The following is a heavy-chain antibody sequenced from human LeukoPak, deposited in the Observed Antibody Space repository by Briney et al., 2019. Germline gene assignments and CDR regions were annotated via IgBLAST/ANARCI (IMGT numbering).Heavy chain of an antibody. Sequence: SETLSLTCAVYGGSFSGYYWSWIRQPPGKGLEWIGEINHVGSANYNPSLKSRVTISVDKSKNQFSLKQSSVTAADTAVYYCVREVPLGDGYYYYGMDVWGKGTTVTVSS. J-gene: IGHJ6*04. CDR3: VREVPLGDGYYYYGMDV. CDR2: INHVGSA. V-gene: IGHV4-34*01. D-gene: IGHD3-10*01. CDR1: GGSFSGYY.